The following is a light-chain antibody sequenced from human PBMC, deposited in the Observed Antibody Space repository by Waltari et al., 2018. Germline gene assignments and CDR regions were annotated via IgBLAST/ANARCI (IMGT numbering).Light chain of an antibody. V-gene: IGLV1-44*01. Sequence: QPLLTQPPSASGTPGQRATLTCSGSRSHTGGHPVSLYKQLPGAAPKLLIYGNHQRPSGVPDRFSGSKSGTSASLAISGLQTEDEADYYCSAWDDSLHGWVFGGGTGLTVL. CDR2: GNH. CDR1: RSHTGGHP. J-gene: IGLJ3*02. CDR3: SAWDDSLHGWV.